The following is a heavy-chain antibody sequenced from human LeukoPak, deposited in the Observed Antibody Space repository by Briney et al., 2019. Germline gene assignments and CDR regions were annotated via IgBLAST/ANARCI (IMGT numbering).Heavy chain of an antibody. Sequence: GGTLRLSCAASEVTFSTYSMNWVRQAPGKGLEWVSYISSSSSTTYYAESVKGRFSISRDNAKNSLYLQRNSLRAEDTAVYYCARGRSGGSYYFDYWGQGTLLTVSS. D-gene: IGHD1-26*01. J-gene: IGHJ4*02. CDR3: ARGRSGGSYYFDY. V-gene: IGHV3-48*01. CDR2: ISSSSSTT. CDR1: EVTFSTYS.